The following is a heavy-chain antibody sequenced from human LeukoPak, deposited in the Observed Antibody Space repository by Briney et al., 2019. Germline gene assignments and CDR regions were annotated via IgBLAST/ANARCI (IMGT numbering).Heavy chain of an antibody. CDR3: AKDRSSSWSFDY. CDR2: ISYDGSKK. V-gene: IGHV3-30*18. J-gene: IGHJ4*02. CDR1: GFTFRSYG. Sequence: GGSLRLSCAASGFTFRSYGMHWVRQAPGKGLEWVAVISYDGSKKYHADSVKGRFTIPRDNSKNTLYLQMNSLRAEDTAVYYCAKDRSSSWSFDYWGQGTLVTVSS. D-gene: IGHD6-13*01.